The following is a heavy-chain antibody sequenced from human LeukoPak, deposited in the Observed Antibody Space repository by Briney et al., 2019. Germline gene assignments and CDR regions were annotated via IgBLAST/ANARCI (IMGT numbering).Heavy chain of an antibody. Sequence: SETLSPTCIVSGGSISSYYWSWIRQPPGKGLEWIGYIHYSGSTNYNPSLKSRVTISVDTSKNQFSLKLRSVTAADTAVYYCASGREMGWFDPWGQGTLVTVSS. V-gene: IGHV4-59*08. CDR3: ASGREMGWFDP. D-gene: IGHD5-24*01. CDR1: GGSISSYY. J-gene: IGHJ5*02. CDR2: IHYSGST.